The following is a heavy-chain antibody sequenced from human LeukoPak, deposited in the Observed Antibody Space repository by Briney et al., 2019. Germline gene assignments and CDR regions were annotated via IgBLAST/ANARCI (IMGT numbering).Heavy chain of an antibody. J-gene: IGHJ6*02. CDR2: IRSKANSYAT. D-gene: IGHD3-3*02. V-gene: IGHV3-73*01. Sequence: GGSLRLSCAASGFTFSGSAMHWVRQASGKGLEWVGRIRSKANSYATAYAASVKGRFTISRDDSKNTAYLQMNSLKTEDTAVYYCTRPLSIGEGYYYYGMDVWGQGTTVTVSS. CDR1: GFTFSGSA. CDR3: TRPLSIGEGYYYYGMDV.